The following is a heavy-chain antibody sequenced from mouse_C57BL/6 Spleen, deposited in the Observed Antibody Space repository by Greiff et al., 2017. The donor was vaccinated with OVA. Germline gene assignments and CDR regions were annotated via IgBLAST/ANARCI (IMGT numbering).Heavy chain of an antibody. V-gene: IGHV1-78*01. CDR3: GRDWDEFEY. Sequence: QVQLQQSDAELVKPGASVTISCKVSGYTFTDHTIHWMKQRPEQGLEWIGSIYPRDGSTNYNQKFKGKATLPADKSSSTAYMQLNSLTSEDSAVYCCGRDWDEFEYWGKGATVTVST. J-gene: IGHJ2*01. D-gene: IGHD4-1*01. CDR1: GYTFTDHT. CDR2: IYPRDGST.